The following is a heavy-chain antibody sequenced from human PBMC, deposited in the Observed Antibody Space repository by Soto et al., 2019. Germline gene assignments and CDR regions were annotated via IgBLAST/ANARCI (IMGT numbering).Heavy chain of an antibody. V-gene: IGHV4-34*01. CDR3: TRAERLPRAWFDP. CDR1: GGSFRNYY. Sequence: PSETLSLTCGVYGGSFRNYYWIWVRQPPGKGLEWIGEVNHSGEATYNPSLQSRVTISLDTSNNHFSLKMTSMTAADTAMYLCTRAERLPRAWFDPCGQGTQVPV. D-gene: IGHD3-3*01. CDR2: VNHSGEA. J-gene: IGHJ5*02.